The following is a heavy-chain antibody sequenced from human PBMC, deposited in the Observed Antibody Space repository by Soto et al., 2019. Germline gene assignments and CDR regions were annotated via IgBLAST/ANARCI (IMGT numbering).Heavy chain of an antibody. V-gene: IGHV3-23*01. CDR1: GFTFSSYA. CDR3: AKDPSRLLVSYYYYGMDV. J-gene: IGHJ6*02. D-gene: IGHD2-15*01. Sequence: GGSLRLSCAASGFTFSSYAMSWVRQAPGKGLEWVSAISGSGGSTYYADSVKGRFTISRDNSKNTLYLQMNSLRAEDTAVYYCAKDPSRLLVSYYYYGMDVWGQGTTVTVSS. CDR2: ISGSGGST.